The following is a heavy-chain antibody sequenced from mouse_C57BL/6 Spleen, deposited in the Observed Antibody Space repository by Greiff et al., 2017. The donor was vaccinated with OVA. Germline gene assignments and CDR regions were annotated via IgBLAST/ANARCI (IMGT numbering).Heavy chain of an antibody. J-gene: IGHJ1*03. CDR2: IDPSDSYT. CDR1: GYTFTSYW. D-gene: IGHD2-3*01. Sequence: QVQLQQPGAELVMPGASVKLSCKASGYTFTSYWMHWVKQRPGQGLEWIGEIDPSDSYTNYNQKFKGKSTLTVDKSSSTAYMQLSSLTSEDSAFYYCARGGGYYPYWYFDVWGTGTTVTVSS. V-gene: IGHV1-69*01. CDR3: ARGGGYYPYWYFDV.